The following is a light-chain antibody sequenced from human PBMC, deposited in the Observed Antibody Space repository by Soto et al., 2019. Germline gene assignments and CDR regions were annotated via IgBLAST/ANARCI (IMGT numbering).Light chain of an antibody. J-gene: IGKJ3*01. CDR1: QSVHSN. CDR2: DAS. CDR3: QHYINWPPT. Sequence: EMVMTQSPATLSVSPGERATPSCRASQSVHSNLAWYQQKPGQAPSLLIYDASTRATGIPARFSGSGSGTEFTLTISSLQSEDFGVYYCQHYINWPPTFGPGTKVEIK. V-gene: IGKV3-15*01.